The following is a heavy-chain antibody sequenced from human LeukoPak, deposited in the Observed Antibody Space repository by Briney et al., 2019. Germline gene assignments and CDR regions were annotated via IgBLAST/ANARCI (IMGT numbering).Heavy chain of an antibody. CDR3: ARGTGIAAADNFDY. V-gene: IGHV4-30-2*01. J-gene: IGHJ4*02. CDR2: IYHSGST. Sequence: SETLSLTCAVSGGSISSGGYSWSWIRQPPGKGLEWIGYIYHSGSTYYNPSLKSRVTISVDRSKNQFSLKLSSVTAADTAVYYCARGTGIAAADNFDYWGQGTLVTVSS. D-gene: IGHD6-13*01. CDR1: GGSISSGGYS.